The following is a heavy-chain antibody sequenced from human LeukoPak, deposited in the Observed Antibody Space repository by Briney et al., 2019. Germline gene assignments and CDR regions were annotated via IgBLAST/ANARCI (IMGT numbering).Heavy chain of an antibody. CDR1: GSSISSYY. D-gene: IGHD3-3*01. V-gene: IGHV4-4*07. CDR2: IYTSGST. Sequence: SETLSLTCTVSGSSISSYYWSWIRQPAGKGLEWIGRIYTSGSTNYNPSLKSRVTISVDTSKNQFSLKLSSVTAADTAVYYCGRDRPYFYGGGGNWFDPWGQGTLVTVSS. J-gene: IGHJ5*02. CDR3: GRDRPYFYGGGGNWFDP.